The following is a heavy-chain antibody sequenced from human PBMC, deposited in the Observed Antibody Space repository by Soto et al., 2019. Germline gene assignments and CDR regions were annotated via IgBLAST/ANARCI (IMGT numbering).Heavy chain of an antibody. CDR1: GFTFSSYW. CDR3: ARDGLYYDFWSGYYPIM. V-gene: IGHV3-7*01. D-gene: IGHD3-3*01. CDR2: IKQDGSEK. J-gene: IGHJ3*01. Sequence: GGSLRLSCAASGFTFSSYWMSWVRQAPGKELEWVANIKQDGSEKFFLDSVKGRFTISRDNAKISLYLQMNSLRAEDTAVYYCARDGLYYDFWSGYYPIMGGQGTMVTVSS.